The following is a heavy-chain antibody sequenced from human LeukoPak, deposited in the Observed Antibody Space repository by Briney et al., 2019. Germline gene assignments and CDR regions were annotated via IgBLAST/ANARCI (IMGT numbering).Heavy chain of an antibody. V-gene: IGHV4-39*07. D-gene: IGHD1-14*01. CDR2: IYYSGSA. J-gene: IGHJ4*02. CDR3: ARAPHTSPTDYYFDF. CDR1: GFTFSSYE. Sequence: PGGSLRLSCAASGFTFSSYEMNWVRQAPGKGLEWIGTIYYSGSAYYNPSLKSRLTISVDTSDNQFSLNLTSVTAADTAVYFCARAPHTSPTDYYFDFWGPGTLVTVSS.